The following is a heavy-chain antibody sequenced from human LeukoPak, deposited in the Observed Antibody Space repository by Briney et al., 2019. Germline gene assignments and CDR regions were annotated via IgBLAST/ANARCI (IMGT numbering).Heavy chain of an antibody. D-gene: IGHD4-23*01. CDR1: GYSFTSYG. CDR2: IIPILGIA. V-gene: IGHV1-69*04. Sequence: SVKVSCKASGYSFTSYGISWVRQAPGQGLEWMGRIIPILGIANYAQKFQGRVTITADKSTSTAYMELSSLRSEDTAVYYCAREEVYGGKITGYFDYWGQGTLVTVSS. J-gene: IGHJ4*02. CDR3: AREEVYGGKITGYFDY.